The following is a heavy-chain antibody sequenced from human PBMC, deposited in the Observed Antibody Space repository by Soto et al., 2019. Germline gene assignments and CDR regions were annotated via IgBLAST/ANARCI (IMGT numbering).Heavy chain of an antibody. V-gene: IGHV1-18*01. Sequence: GASVKLACKASGYTFTSYGISWVRKAPGQGLEWMGWISAYNGNTNYAQKLQGRVTMTTDASTSTAYMELRSLRSDDTAVYYCARLDIVVVVAAKADYWGQGTLVTVSS. J-gene: IGHJ4*02. CDR3: ARLDIVVVVAAKADY. D-gene: IGHD2-15*01. CDR2: ISAYNGNT. CDR1: GYTFTSYG.